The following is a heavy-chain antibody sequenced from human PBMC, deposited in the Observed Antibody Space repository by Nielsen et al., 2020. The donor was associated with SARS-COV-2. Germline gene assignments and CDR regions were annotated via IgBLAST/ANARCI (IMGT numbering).Heavy chain of an antibody. Sequence: GESLKISCTGSGFKFSDYAMHWVRQAQGKGLEWLALIYFDGSYKMYVDSVKGRFSISRDNARNTLYLHMTSLRSEDTAVFYCARGLDGSGTYYAMDYWGHGTLVTVSS. CDR1: GFKFSDYA. CDR2: IYFDGSYK. V-gene: IGHV3-30*04. CDR3: ARGLDGSGTYYAMDY. D-gene: IGHD3-10*01. J-gene: IGHJ4*01.